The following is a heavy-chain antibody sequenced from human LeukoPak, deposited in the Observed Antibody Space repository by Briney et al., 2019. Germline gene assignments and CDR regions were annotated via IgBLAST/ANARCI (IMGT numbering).Heavy chain of an antibody. CDR2: ISWNSGSI. D-gene: IGHD3-22*01. CDR1: GFTFDDYA. CDR3: AKGFYDNSGYYFIYAFDV. J-gene: IGHJ3*01. V-gene: IGHV3-9*01. Sequence: PGGSLRLSCAASGFTFDDYAMHWVRQAPGKGLEWVSGISWNSGSISYADSVKGRFTISRDNAKNSLYLQMNSLRAEDTAVYYCAKGFYDNSGYYFIYAFDVWGQGTMVTVSS.